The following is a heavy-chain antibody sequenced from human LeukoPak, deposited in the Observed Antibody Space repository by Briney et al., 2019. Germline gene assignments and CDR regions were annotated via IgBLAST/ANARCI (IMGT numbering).Heavy chain of an antibody. Sequence: SETLSLTCAVYGGSFSGYYWSWIRQPPGKGLERIGEINHSGSTNYNPSLKSRVTISVDTSKNQFSLKLSSVTAADTAVYYCARVPDRFGELLPEYYFDYWGQGTLVTVSS. CDR3: ARVPDRFGELLPEYYFDY. D-gene: IGHD3-10*01. CDR2: INHSGST. J-gene: IGHJ4*02. CDR1: GGSFSGYY. V-gene: IGHV4-34*01.